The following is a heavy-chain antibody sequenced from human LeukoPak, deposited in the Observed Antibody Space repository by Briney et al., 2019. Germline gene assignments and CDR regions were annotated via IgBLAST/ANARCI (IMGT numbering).Heavy chain of an antibody. Sequence: SQTLSLTCAVSGDSISYESYYWNWIRQAPGKGPEWIGNFYRGRTRLNPSLTSRVAISVDMSKSQVSLSLTPVTAADTAIYYCAEEGEYGDSYSWGQGALVIVSA. V-gene: IGHV4-30-2*01. CDR2: FYRGRT. CDR3: AEEGEYGDSYS. CDR1: GDSISYESYY. J-gene: IGHJ5*02. D-gene: IGHD2-21*01.